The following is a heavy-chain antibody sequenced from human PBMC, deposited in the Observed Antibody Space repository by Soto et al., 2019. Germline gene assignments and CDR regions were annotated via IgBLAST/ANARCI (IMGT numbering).Heavy chain of an antibody. CDR3: ARLSSSPPFYYHYYMDV. V-gene: IGHV4-39*01. CDR2: IYYSGST. Sequence: SETLSLTCTVSGGSISSSSYYWGWIRQPPGKGLEWIGSIYYSGSTYYNPSLKSRVTISVDTSKNQFSLKLSSVTAADTAVYYCARLSSSPPFYYHYYMDVWGKGTTVTVSS. J-gene: IGHJ6*03. CDR1: GGSISSSSYY. D-gene: IGHD6-6*01.